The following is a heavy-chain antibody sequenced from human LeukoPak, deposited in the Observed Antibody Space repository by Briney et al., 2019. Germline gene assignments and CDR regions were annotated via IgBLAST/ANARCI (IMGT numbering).Heavy chain of an antibody. V-gene: IGHV4-38-2*01. D-gene: IGHD3-16*02. Sequence: AGGSLRLSCAASGFTFSDYEMNWVRQAPGKGLEWIGSIYHSGSTYYNPSLKSRVTISVDTSKNQFSLKLSSVTAADTAVYYCRGVIVSGADAFDIWGQGTMVTVSS. CDR2: IYHSGST. CDR3: RGVIVSGADAFDI. J-gene: IGHJ3*02. CDR1: GFTFSDYE.